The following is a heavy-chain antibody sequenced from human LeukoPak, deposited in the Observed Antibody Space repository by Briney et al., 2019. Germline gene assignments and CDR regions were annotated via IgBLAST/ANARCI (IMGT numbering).Heavy chain of an antibody. CDR3: ARSEDTVVTHFFDY. CDR2: INHSGGT. CDR1: GGSFSGYY. V-gene: IGHV4-34*01. J-gene: IGHJ4*02. D-gene: IGHD4-23*01. Sequence: SETLSLTCAVYGGSFSGYYWSWIRQPPGKGLEWIGEINHSGGTNYNPSLKSRVTISVDTSKNQFSLKLSSVTAADTAVYYCARSEDTVVTHFFDYWGQGTLVTVSS.